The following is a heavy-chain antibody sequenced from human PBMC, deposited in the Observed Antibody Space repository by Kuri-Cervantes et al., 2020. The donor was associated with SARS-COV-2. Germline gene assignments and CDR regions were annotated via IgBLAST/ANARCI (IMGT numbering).Heavy chain of an antibody. CDR2: IDPNSGDT. CDR1: GDTFTAHH. CDR3: ARESHPRPFWGDYPSFHQ. V-gene: IGHV1-2*02. D-gene: IGHD3-3*01. J-gene: IGHJ4*02. Sequence: ASVKVSCKASGDTFTAHHIHWVRQAPGQGLEWVGWIDPNSGDTKYAQKFQGRVTMTRDKSISTLYMELNRLKSDDTAVYFCARESHPRPFWGDYPSFHQWGQGSLVTVSS.